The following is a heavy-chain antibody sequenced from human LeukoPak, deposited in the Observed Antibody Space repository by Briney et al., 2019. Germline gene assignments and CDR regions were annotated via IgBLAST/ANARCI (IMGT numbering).Heavy chain of an antibody. CDR3: ARAVFWSGYSDY. CDR1: GYTFSNYY. D-gene: IGHD3-3*01. V-gene: IGHV1-46*01. J-gene: IGHJ4*02. CDR2: INPSGGST. Sequence: ASVKVSCKASGYTFSNYYMHWVRQAPGQGLEWMGIINPSGGSTSYAQKFQGRVTMTRDTSTSTVYMELSSLRSEDTAVYYCARAVFWSGYSDYWGQGTLVTVSS.